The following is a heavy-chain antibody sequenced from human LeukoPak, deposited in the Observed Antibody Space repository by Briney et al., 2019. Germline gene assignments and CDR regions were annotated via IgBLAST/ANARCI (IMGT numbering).Heavy chain of an antibody. V-gene: IGHV4-39*01. CDR3: ARTTIVVLYYYMDV. Sequence: SETLSLTCTVSGGSISSSSYYWGWIRQPPGKGLEWIGSIYYSGSTYYNPSLKSRVTISVDTSKNQFSLKLSSVAAADTAVYYCARTTIVVLYYYMDVWGKGTTVTVSS. D-gene: IGHD1-1*01. CDR1: GGSISSSSYY. J-gene: IGHJ6*03. CDR2: IYYSGST.